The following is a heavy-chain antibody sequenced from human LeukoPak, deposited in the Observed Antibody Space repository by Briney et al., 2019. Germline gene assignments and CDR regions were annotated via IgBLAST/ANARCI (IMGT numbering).Heavy chain of an antibody. V-gene: IGHV4-59*11. CDR3: ARAELELGHYYYYYMDV. J-gene: IGHJ6*03. Sequence: SETLSLTCTVSGDSISGHYWSWIRQPPGKGLEWIGYIYYSGSTNYNPSLKSRVTISVDTSKNQFSLKLSSVTAADTAVYYCARAELELGHYYYYYMDVWGKGTTVTISS. CDR1: GDSISGHY. D-gene: IGHD1-7*01. CDR2: IYYSGST.